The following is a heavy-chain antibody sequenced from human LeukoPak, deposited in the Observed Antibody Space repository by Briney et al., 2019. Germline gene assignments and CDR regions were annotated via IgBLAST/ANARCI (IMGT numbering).Heavy chain of an antibody. CDR3: AGYTVTTSGSIDY. D-gene: IGHD4-17*01. CDR1: GGSISSSSYY. V-gene: IGHV4-39*07. J-gene: IGHJ4*02. CDR2: IYYSGST. Sequence: SETLSLNCTVSGGSISSSSYYWGWIRQPPGKGLERIGSIYYSGSTYYNPSLKSRVTISVDTSKNQFSLKLSSVTAADTAVYYCAGYTVTTSGSIDYWGQGTLVTVSS.